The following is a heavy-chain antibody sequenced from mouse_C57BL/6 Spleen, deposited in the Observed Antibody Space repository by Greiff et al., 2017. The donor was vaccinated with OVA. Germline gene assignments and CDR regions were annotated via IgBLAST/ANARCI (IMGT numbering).Heavy chain of an antibody. CDR1: GFTFSDYY. D-gene: IGHD1-1*02. Sequence: EVHLVESEGGLVQPGSSMKLSCTASGFTFSDYYMAWVRQVPEKGLEWVANINYDGSSTYYLDSLKSRFIISRDTAKNILYLQMSSLKTEDTATDDCERELCPYYAMDDWGQGTSVTVSS. J-gene: IGHJ4*01. V-gene: IGHV5-16*01. CDR2: INYDGSST. CDR3: ERELCPYYAMDD.